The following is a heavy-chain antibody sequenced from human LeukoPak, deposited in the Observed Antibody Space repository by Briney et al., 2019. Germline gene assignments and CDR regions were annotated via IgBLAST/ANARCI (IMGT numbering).Heavy chain of an antibody. CDR3: ARASDNFVLRFLEWSHSDAFDI. D-gene: IGHD3-3*01. J-gene: IGHJ3*02. CDR1: GFTFSDYY. V-gene: IGHV3-11*01. Sequence: GGSLRLSCAASGFTFSDYYMSWIRQAPGKGLEWVSYISSSGSTIYYADSVKGRFTISRDNAKNSLYLQMNSLRAEDTAVYYCARASDNFVLRFLEWSHSDAFDIWGQGTMVTVSS. CDR2: ISSSGSTI.